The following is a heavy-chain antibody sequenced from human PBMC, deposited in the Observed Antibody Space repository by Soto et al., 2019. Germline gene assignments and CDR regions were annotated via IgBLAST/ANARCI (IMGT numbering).Heavy chain of an antibody. CDR3: ARAGETRTHWTELYFYYTNV. D-gene: IGHD1-1*01. CDR1: GYTFTRYG. J-gene: IGHJ6*03. CDR2: ISAYNGNT. V-gene: IGHV1-18*01. Sequence: QVQLVQSGAEVKKPGASVKVSYKASGYTFTRYGINWVRQAPGQGPEWMGWISAYNGNTNYEQNLQGRVTMTKDTSTTTAYMELRRLRTNDTGVNFCARAGETRTHWTELYFYYTNVWGEGTTVTVSS.